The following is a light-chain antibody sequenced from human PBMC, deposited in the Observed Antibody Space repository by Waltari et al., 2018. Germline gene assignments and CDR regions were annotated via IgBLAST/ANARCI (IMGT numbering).Light chain of an antibody. CDR3: QQRSNWWT. Sequence: ETVLTQSPATLSLSPGARATLSCRASRSVGTYLDWYQHRPGQAPRLLIYDASKRATGIPARFSGSGSGTDFTLTITSLDPEDFAVYYCQQRSNWWTFGQGTKVEIK. CDR1: RSVGTY. CDR2: DAS. V-gene: IGKV3-11*01. J-gene: IGKJ1*01.